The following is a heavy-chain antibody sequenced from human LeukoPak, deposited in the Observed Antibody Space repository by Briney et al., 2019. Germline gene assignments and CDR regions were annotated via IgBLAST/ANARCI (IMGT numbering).Heavy chain of an antibody. Sequence: GESLKISCKGSGYSFTSYWIGWVRQMPGKGLEWMGIIYPGDSDTRYSPSFQGQVTISADKSISTAYLQWSSLKASDTAMYYCARPRDFFTGYFCGSFDIWGQGTMVHV. V-gene: IGHV5-51*01. CDR1: GYSFTSYW. J-gene: IGHJ3*02. CDR2: IYPGDSDT. D-gene: IGHD3-9*01. CDR3: ARPRDFFTGYFCGSFDI.